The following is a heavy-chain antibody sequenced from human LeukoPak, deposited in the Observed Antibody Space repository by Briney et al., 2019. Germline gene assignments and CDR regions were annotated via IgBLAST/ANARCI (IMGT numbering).Heavy chain of an antibody. D-gene: IGHD3-9*01. V-gene: IGHV3-23*01. Sequence: GGSLRLSCAASGFTFSSYAMSWVRQAPGKGLEWVSAISGSGGSTYYADSVKGRFTISRDNSKNTLYLQMNSLRAEDTAVYYCANLLASEDWLRDYWGQGTLVTVSS. CDR2: ISGSGGST. J-gene: IGHJ4*02. CDR1: GFTFSSYA. CDR3: ANLLASEDWLRDY.